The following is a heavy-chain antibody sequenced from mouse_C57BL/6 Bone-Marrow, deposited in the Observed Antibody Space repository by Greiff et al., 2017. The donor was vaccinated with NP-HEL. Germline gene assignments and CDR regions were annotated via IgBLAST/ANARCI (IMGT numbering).Heavy chain of an antibody. CDR1: GYTFTSYW. V-gene: IGHV1-50*01. D-gene: IGHD4-1*01. Sequence: QVQLQQPGAELVKPGASVKLSCKASGYTFTSYWMQWVKQRPGQGLEWIGEIDPSDSYTNYNQKFKGKATLTVDTSSSTAYMQLSSLTSEDSAVYYCARLGRWYFDVWGTGTTVTVSS. CDR3: ARLGRWYFDV. CDR2: IDPSDSYT. J-gene: IGHJ1*03.